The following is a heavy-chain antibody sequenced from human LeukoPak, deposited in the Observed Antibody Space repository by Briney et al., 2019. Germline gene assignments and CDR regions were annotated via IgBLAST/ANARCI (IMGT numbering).Heavy chain of an antibody. CDR2: IYHSGTT. CDR1: GGSIISSDW. V-gene: IGHV4-4*02. CDR3: AREMVGIAFDI. J-gene: IGHJ3*02. Sequence: SGTLSLTCAVSGGSIISSDWWSWVRQPPGKGLEWIGEIYHSGTTNYNPSPKSRVTISVDTSKNQFSLKLSSVTAADTAVYYCAREMVGIAFDIWGQGTMVTVSS. D-gene: IGHD2-15*01.